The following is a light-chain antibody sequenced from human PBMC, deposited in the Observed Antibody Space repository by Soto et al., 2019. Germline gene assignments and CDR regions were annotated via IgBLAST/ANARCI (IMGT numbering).Light chain of an antibody. CDR3: LQHNSYPRT. CDR1: QGIRND. J-gene: IGKJ1*01. CDR2: AAS. Sequence: DIQMTQSPSSLSASVGDRVTITCRASQGIRNDVGWYQQKPGKAPKRLIYAASSLQSGVPSRFSCSGSGTEFTLTISSLQPEDFATYSCLQHNSYPRTFGQGTKVEIK. V-gene: IGKV1-17*01.